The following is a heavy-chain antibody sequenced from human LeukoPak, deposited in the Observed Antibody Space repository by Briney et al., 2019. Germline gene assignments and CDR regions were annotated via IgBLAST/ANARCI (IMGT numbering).Heavy chain of an antibody. Sequence: GGSLRLSCAASGFTFSSYAMHWVRQAPGKGLEWVAVISYDGSNKYYADSVKGRFTISRDNAKNSLYLQMNSLRAEDTAVYYCARDPGIDREIYYYYMDVWGKGTTVTVSS. D-gene: IGHD1-1*01. CDR3: ARDPGIDREIYYYYMDV. CDR2: ISYDGSNK. J-gene: IGHJ6*03. V-gene: IGHV3-30*04. CDR1: GFTFSSYA.